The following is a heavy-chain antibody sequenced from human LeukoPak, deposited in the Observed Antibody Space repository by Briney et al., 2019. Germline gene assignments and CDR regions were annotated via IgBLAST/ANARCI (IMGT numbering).Heavy chain of an antibody. CDR3: ARRARYCSGGSCSPRLDY. J-gene: IGHJ4*02. CDR1: GFTFSSYA. D-gene: IGHD2-15*01. Sequence: GGSLRLSCAASGFTFSSYAMSWVRQAPGNGLEWVSAISGSGGSTYYADSVKGRFTISRDNAKNSLYLQMNSLRAEDTAVYYCARRARYCSGGSCSPRLDYWGQGTLVTVSS. V-gene: IGHV3-23*01. CDR2: ISGSGGST.